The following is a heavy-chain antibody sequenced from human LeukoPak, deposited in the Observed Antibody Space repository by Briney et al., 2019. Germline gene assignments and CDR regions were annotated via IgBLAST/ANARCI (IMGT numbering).Heavy chain of an antibody. Sequence: GGSLRLSCAASGFIFSGSAMNWVRQAPGKGLEWVSVIESGGRTYYADSVKGRFTISRDSSKNTLYLQMNSLRAEDTAFYFCARENGHIYGYAFLDQWGQGTLVTVSS. CDR3: ARENGHIYGYAFLDQ. J-gene: IGHJ4*02. CDR2: IESGGRT. D-gene: IGHD5-18*01. V-gene: IGHV3-53*01. CDR1: GFIFSGSA.